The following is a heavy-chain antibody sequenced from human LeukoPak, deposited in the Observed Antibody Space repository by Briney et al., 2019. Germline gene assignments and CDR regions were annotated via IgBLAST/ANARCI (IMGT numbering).Heavy chain of an antibody. V-gene: IGHV3-21*01. CDR3: ARDLVSRSNY. CDR1: GFTFSRYT. CDR2: ISSSGYYI. J-gene: IGHJ4*02. Sequence: NPGGSLRLSCAASGFTFSRYTMNWVRQSPGKGLEWVSSISSSGYYIYYADSVKGRFTISRDNAKNSLYLQMNSLRAEDTAVYYCARDLVSRSNYWGQGTPVTVSS. D-gene: IGHD6-6*01.